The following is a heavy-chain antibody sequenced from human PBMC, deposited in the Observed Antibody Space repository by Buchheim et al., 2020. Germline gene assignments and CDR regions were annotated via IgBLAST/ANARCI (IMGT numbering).Heavy chain of an antibody. J-gene: IGHJ6*02. D-gene: IGHD2-21*01. CDR3: SRDVASFLERYGMDV. Sequence: QVQLQESGPGLVKPSGTLSLTCAVSGGSISSSNWWSWVRQPPGKGLEWIGEIYHSGSTNYNPSLKSRVTISVGKSKNQFSLKLSAVTAAYTAVYYWSRDVASFLERYGMDVWGQGTT. V-gene: IGHV4-4*02. CDR2: IYHSGST. CDR1: GGSISSSNW.